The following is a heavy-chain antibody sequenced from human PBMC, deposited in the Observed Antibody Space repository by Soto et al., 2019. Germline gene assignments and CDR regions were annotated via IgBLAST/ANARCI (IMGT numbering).Heavy chain of an antibody. CDR3: ARGAYGDYVVGY. CDR1: GFTFSIYS. J-gene: IGHJ4*02. D-gene: IGHD4-17*01. CDR2: ISSSSTTT. Sequence: EVQLVESGGGLVQPGGALSLSCAASGFTFSIYSMNWVRQAPGTGLEWGSYISSSSTTTYYADSVKGRCTISSDNAKNSLYLHMNSLRDEDAAVYYCARGAYGDYVVGYWGQGALVTVS. V-gene: IGHV3-48*02.